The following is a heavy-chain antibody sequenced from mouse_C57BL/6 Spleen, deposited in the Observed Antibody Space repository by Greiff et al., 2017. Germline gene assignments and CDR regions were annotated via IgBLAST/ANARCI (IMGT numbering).Heavy chain of an antibody. Sequence: VQLQQSGPELVKPGASVKISCKASGYTFTDYYINWVKQRPGQGLEWIGWIFPGSGSTSYNEKFKGKATLTVDKSSSTAYMLLSSMTSEDSAVYFCARRGYSNYERSFAYWGQGTLVTVSA. CDR2: IFPGSGST. CDR1: GYTFTDYY. D-gene: IGHD2-5*01. CDR3: ARRGYSNYERSFAY. V-gene: IGHV1-75*01. J-gene: IGHJ3*01.